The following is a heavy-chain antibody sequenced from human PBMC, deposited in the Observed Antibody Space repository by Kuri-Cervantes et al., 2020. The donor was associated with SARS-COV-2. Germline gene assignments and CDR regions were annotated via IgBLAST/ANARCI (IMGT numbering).Heavy chain of an antibody. CDR3: ARSSPKGYEYEQQLVPYYFDY. D-gene: IGHD6-13*01. CDR2: ITPIFGTA. Sequence: SVKVSCKASGGTFSSYAISWVRQAPGQGLEWMGGITPIFGTANYAQKFQGRVTITTDESTSTAYMELSSLRSEDTAVYYCARSSPKGYEYEQQLVPYYFDYWGQGTLVTVSS. CDR1: GGTFSSYA. J-gene: IGHJ4*02. V-gene: IGHV1-69*05.